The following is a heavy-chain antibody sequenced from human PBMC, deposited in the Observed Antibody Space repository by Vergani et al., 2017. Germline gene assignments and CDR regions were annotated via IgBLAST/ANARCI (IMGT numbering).Heavy chain of an antibody. D-gene: IGHD6-13*01. CDR1: GGTFSSYA. J-gene: IGHJ5*02. CDR3: ARDGPYSSSWYFHXFDP. V-gene: IGHV1-69*01. CDR2: IIPIFGTA. Sequence: QVQLVQSGAEVKKPGSSVKVSCKASGGTFSSYAISWVRQAPGQGLEWMGGIIPIFGTANYAQKFQGRVTITADESTSTAYMELSSLRSEDTAVYYCARDGPYSSSWYFHXFDPWGQGTLVTVSS.